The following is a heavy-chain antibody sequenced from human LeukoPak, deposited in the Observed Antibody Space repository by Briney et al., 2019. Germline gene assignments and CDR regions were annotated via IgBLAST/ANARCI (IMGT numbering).Heavy chain of an antibody. CDR2: INHSGST. V-gene: IGHV4-34*01. J-gene: IGHJ5*02. CDR1: GGSFSGYY. Sequence: SETLSLTCAVYGGSFSGYYWSWIRQPPGKGLEWTGEINHSGSTNYNPSLKSRVTISVDTSKNQFSLKLSSVTAADTAVYYCARGFPGGAWGQGTLVTVSS. D-gene: IGHD4-23*01. CDR3: ARGFPGGA.